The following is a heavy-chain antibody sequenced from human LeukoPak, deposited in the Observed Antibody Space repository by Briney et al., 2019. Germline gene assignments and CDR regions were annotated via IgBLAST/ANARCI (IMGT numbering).Heavy chain of an antibody. V-gene: IGHV3-30*02. CDR1: GFTFSSYG. J-gene: IGHJ4*02. CDR3: AKEVWFGELLGLDY. D-gene: IGHD3-10*01. CDR2: IRYDGSNK. Sequence: GGSLRLSCAASGFTFSSYGMHWVRQAPGKGLEWVAFIRYDGSNKYYADSVKGRFTISRDNSKNTLYLQMNSLRTEDTAVYYCAKEVWFGELLGLDYWGQGTLVTVSS.